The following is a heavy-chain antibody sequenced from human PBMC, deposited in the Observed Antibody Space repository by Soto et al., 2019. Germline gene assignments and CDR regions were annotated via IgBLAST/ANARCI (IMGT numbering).Heavy chain of an antibody. J-gene: IGHJ4*02. CDR1: GGSFSGYY. Sequence: SETLSLTCAVYGGSFSGYYWSWIRQPPGKGLEWIGEINHSGSTNYNPSLKSRVTISVDTSKNQFSLKLSSVTAADTAVYYCARGGRMITFGGVIVIFDYWGQGTLVTVSS. D-gene: IGHD3-16*02. V-gene: IGHV4-34*01. CDR2: INHSGST. CDR3: ARGGRMITFGGVIVIFDY.